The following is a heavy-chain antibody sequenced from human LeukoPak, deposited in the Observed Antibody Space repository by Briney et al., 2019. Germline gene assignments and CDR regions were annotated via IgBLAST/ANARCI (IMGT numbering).Heavy chain of an antibody. Sequence: SMKVSCKASGGTFSSYAISWVRQAPGQGLEWMGGIIPIFGTANYAQKFQGRVTITADESTSTAYMELSSLRSEDTAVYYCARGRGYCSGGSCYSRWFDPWGQGTLVTVSS. CDR3: ARGRGYCSGGSCYSRWFDP. CDR2: IIPIFGTA. D-gene: IGHD2-15*01. CDR1: GGTFSSYA. J-gene: IGHJ5*02. V-gene: IGHV1-69*01.